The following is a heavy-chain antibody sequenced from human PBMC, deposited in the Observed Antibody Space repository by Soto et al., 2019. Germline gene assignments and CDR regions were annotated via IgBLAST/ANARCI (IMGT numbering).Heavy chain of an antibody. CDR2: IAPNVGTV. D-gene: IGHD3-3*01. Sequence: SVKVSCKSSGGTFSSFINYPINWVRQAPGQGLEWMGGIAPNVGTVNYAQKFRGKVTITADKSTGTAYMELSSLRSEDTALYYCARRDTSGFLRYFDNWGQGTQVTVSS. CDR1: GGTFSSFINYP. V-gene: IGHV1-69*06. J-gene: IGHJ4*02. CDR3: ARRDTSGFLRYFDN.